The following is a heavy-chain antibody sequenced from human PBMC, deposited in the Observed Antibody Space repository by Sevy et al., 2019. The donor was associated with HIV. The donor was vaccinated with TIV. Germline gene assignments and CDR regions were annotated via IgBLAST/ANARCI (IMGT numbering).Heavy chain of an antibody. V-gene: IGHV3-23*01. J-gene: IGHJ4*02. CDR3: AREGCTKPHDY. D-gene: IGHD2-8*01. CDR1: GFTFSKYS. CDR2: FSFGCGEI. Sequence: GESLKISCAASGFTFSKYSMSWVRQPPGKGLGGVSTFSFGCGEINYADSVKGRFTISRDNSKSSVYLQMNNLRPEDTAVYYCAREGCTKPHDYWGQGTLVTVSS.